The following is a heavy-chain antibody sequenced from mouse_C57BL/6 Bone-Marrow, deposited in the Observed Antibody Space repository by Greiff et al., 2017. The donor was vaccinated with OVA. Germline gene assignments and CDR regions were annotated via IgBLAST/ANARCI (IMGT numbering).Heavy chain of an antibody. CDR3: ARQRGTGPPYYAMDY. V-gene: IGHV1-36*01. CDR1: GFTFTDYY. J-gene: IGHJ4*01. D-gene: IGHD4-1*01. CDR2: VYPYNGGT. Sequence: EVMLQQSGPVLVKPGPSVKISCKASGFTFTDYYMYWVKQSHGKSLEWIGLVYPYNGGTSYNQKFKGKATLTVDTSSSTAYMELNSLTSEYSAVYYCARQRGTGPPYYAMDYWGQGTSVTVSS.